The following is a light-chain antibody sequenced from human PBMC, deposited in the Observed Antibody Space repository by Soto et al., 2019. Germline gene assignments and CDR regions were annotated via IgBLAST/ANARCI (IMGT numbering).Light chain of an antibody. CDR1: QSVSSSY. CDR3: QQYAGPPTT. Sequence: GARATLSCRASQSVSSSYLAWYQQKPGQAPRLLIYGASSRATGIPDRFSGSGSGTDFTLTISRLEPEDFAVYFCQQYAGPPTTFGQGTRLEIK. CDR2: GAS. J-gene: IGKJ5*01. V-gene: IGKV3-20*01.